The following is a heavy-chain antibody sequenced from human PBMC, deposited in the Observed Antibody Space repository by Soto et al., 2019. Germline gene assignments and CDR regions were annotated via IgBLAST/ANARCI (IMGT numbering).Heavy chain of an antibody. Sequence: SETLSLTCTVSGGSISSSSYYWGWIRQPPGKGLEWIGSIYYSGSTYYNPSLKSRVTISVDTSKNQFSLKLSSVTAADTAVYYWARRALRVTMVRGVSINGGWFDPWGQGTLVTVSS. CDR2: IYYSGST. CDR3: ARRALRVTMVRGVSINGGWFDP. J-gene: IGHJ5*02. CDR1: GGSISSSSYY. V-gene: IGHV4-39*01. D-gene: IGHD3-10*01.